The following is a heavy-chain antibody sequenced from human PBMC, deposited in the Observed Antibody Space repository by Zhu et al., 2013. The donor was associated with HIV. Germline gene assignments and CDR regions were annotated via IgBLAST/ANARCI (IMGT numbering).Heavy chain of an antibody. Sequence: EVQLVESGGGLVQPGGSLRLSCAASGFTFSSYAMSWVRQAPGKGLEWVSAISGSGGSTYYADSVKGRFTISRDNSKNTLYLQMNSLRAEDTAVYYCAKDYKVVSGEGDYYYYYGMDVWGQGTTVTVSS. CDR3: AKDYKVVSGEGDYYYYYGMDV. J-gene: IGHJ6*02. CDR1: GFTFSSYA. V-gene: IGHV3-23*04. D-gene: IGHD6-19*01. CDR2: ISGSGGST.